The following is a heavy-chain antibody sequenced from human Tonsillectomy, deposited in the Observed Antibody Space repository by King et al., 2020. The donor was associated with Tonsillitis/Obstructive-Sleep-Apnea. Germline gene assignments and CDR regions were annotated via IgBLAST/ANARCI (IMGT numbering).Heavy chain of an antibody. D-gene: IGHD2-2*01. CDR2: IGSKAYGGTT. V-gene: IGHV3-49*05. CDR3: TRGGCSSTSCYSFGWFDP. Sequence: QLVQSGGGLVKPGRSLRLSCTASGFTFCDYAMSWFRQAPGKGLGWLVFIGSKAYGGTTEYAASVKGRFTISRDDSKSIAYLQMNSLKTEDTAVYYCTRGGCSSTSCYSFGWFDPWGQGTLVTVSS. J-gene: IGHJ5*02. CDR1: GFTFCDYA.